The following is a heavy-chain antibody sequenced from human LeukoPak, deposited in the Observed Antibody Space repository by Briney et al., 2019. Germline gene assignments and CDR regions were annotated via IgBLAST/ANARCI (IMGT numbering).Heavy chain of an antibody. V-gene: IGHV1-2*04. Sequence: ASVKVSCKASGYTFTGYYMHWVRQAPGQGLEWMGWINPNSGGTNYAQKFQGWVTMTRDTSISTAYMELSRLRSDDTAVYYCARGDILTGYYVWELPSQLDYRGQGTLVTVSS. D-gene: IGHD3-9*01. J-gene: IGHJ4*02. CDR1: GYTFTGYY. CDR3: ARGDILTGYYVWELPSQLDY. CDR2: INPNSGGT.